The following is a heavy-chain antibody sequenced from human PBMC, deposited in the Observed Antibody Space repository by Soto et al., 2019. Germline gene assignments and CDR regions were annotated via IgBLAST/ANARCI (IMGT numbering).Heavy chain of an antibody. CDR1: GYTFTGYY. V-gene: IGHV1-2*02. D-gene: IGHD2-21*01. CDR2: INPNSGGT. J-gene: IGHJ6*04. CDR3: AGGIILWWGENRNYSSSYGRAV. Sequence: ASVKVSCKASGYTFTGYYMHWVRQAPGQGLEWMGWINPNSGGTNYAQKFQGRVTMTRDTSISTAYMELSRLRSDDTAVYYCAGGIILWWGENRNYSSSYGRAVGGKGPTVPFPS.